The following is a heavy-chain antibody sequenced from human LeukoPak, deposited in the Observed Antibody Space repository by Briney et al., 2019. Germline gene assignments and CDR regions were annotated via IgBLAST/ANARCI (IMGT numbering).Heavy chain of an antibody. CDR3: ARALYYYDSSGYD. D-gene: IGHD3-22*01. Sequence: PSETLSLTCTVSGGSISSGDYYWSWIRQPPGKGLEWIGYIYYTGSTNYNPSLKSRATIPVDTSKNQFSLKLSSVTAADTAVYYCARALYYYDSSGYDWGQGTLVTVSS. CDR2: IYYTGST. V-gene: IGHV4-61*08. CDR1: GGSISSGDYY. J-gene: IGHJ4*02.